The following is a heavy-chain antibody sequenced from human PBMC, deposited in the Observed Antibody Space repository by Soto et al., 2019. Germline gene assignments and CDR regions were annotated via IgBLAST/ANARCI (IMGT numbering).Heavy chain of an antibody. V-gene: IGHV4-34*01. J-gene: IGHJ2*01. Sequence: QVQLQQWGAGLLKPSETLSLTCAVYGGSFSGYYWSWIRQPPGKGLEWIGEINHSGSTNYNPSLKSRVTISVATSKNQFSLKLSSVTAADTAVYYCARRGKDIVVVPAAKNRNYWYFDLWGRGTLVTVSS. CDR2: INHSGST. CDR1: GGSFSGYY. CDR3: ARRGKDIVVVPAAKNRNYWYFDL. D-gene: IGHD2-2*01.